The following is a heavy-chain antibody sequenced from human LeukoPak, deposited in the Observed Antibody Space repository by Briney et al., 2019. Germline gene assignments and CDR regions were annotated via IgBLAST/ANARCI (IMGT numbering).Heavy chain of an antibody. Sequence: GASVKVSCKASGYTFTSYAMNWVRQAPGQGLEWMGWINTNTGNPTYAQGFTGRFVFSLDTSVSTAYLQISSLKAEDTAVYYCARDRGSAVGGYCSGGSCSLPFGEFDYWGQGTLVTVSS. CDR2: INTNTGNP. D-gene: IGHD2-15*01. J-gene: IGHJ4*02. CDR3: ARDRGSAVGGYCSGGSCSLPFGEFDY. V-gene: IGHV7-4-1*02. CDR1: GYTFTSYA.